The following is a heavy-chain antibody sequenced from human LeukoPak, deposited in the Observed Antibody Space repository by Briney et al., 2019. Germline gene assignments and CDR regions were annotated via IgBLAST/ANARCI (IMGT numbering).Heavy chain of an antibody. CDR1: GGYIITSGHY. V-gene: IGHV4-39*07. J-gene: IGHJ5*02. Sequence: SETLSFTCTVSGGYIITSGHYWGWIRQPPGKGLEWIGSVYYTGVTSTNPFFRSRMSISVDTSKNQFSLNLTSVTAADAAVYYCARERSSSGGHNWFDPWGQGTLATVSS. CDR2: VYYTGVT. D-gene: IGHD4-23*01. CDR3: ARERSSSGGHNWFDP.